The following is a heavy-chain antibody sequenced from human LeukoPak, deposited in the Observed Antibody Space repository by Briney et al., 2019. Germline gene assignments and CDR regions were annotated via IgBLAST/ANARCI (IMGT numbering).Heavy chain of an antibody. J-gene: IGHJ4*02. Sequence: SETLSLTCTVSGGSISSGGYYWSWIRQHPGKGLDWIGYIYHSGSTFYNPSLKSRVSISVGTSEKQLSLNPRSVTAADTAVYYCAKASDTTMVFDGWGQGTLVTVSS. D-gene: IGHD5-18*01. CDR1: GGSISSGGYY. V-gene: IGHV4-31*03. CDR3: AKASDTTMVFDG. CDR2: IYHSGST.